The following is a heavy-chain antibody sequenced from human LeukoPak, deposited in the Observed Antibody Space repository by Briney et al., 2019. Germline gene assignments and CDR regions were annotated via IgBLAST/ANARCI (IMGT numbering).Heavy chain of an antibody. Sequence: PSETLSLTCTVSGGSFTTGYWTWIRQPPGKGLEWVGYIYYRGSASYNPSLKSRVTISVDTSTNQFSLKLSSVTAADTAVYYCARRNYDVLSGDWFDPWGQGTLVTVSS. CDR1: GGSFTTGY. J-gene: IGHJ5*02. D-gene: IGHD3-9*01. CDR2: IYYRGSA. CDR3: ARRNYDVLSGDWFDP. V-gene: IGHV4-59*08.